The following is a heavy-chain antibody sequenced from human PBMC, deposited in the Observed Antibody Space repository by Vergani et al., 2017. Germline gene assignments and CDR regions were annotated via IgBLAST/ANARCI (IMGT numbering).Heavy chain of an antibody. V-gene: IGHV4-34*01. CDR3: ARVNTETNGHLDYYYYMDV. CDR1: GGSFTSYH. D-gene: IGHD4-11*01. CDR2: IDHTGRP. J-gene: IGHJ6*03. Sequence: QVQLQQWGGGLLKPSETLSLNCVVNGGSFTSYHWTWIRQSPGEGLEWVGDIDHTGRPDYNPSLKSRLTMSVDKSRNQFYLTLNTVTATDTAIYFCARVNTETNGHLDYYYYMDVWGQGTAVTVS.